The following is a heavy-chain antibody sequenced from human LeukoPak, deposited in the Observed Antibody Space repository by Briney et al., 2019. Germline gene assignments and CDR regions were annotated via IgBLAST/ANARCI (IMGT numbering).Heavy chain of an antibody. CDR1: GGSISSNNYF. Sequence: SETLSLTCTVSGGSISSNNYFWGWIRQPPGKGLEWIGSIYDSGSTYYNPSLRSRVTISVDTSKNQFSLKLNSVTAADTAMYYCQSRFLEWLLDYWGHGTLVTVSS. D-gene: IGHD3-3*01. CDR3: QSRFLEWLLDY. J-gene: IGHJ4*01. V-gene: IGHV4-39*01. CDR2: IYDSGST.